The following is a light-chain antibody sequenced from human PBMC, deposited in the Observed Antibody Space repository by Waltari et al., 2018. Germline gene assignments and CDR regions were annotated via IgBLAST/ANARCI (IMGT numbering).Light chain of an antibody. CDR1: SSDVGGYNS. V-gene: IGLV2-14*01. J-gene: IGLJ3*02. Sequence: QSALTQPASVSGSPGQSITISCTGTSSDVGGYNSVSWYQQHPGKAPKLMIYDVTKRPSGVSDRFSGSKSGNTASLTISGLQAEDEADYYCNSYTSSSTLWVFGGGTTLTVL. CDR2: DVT. CDR3: NSYTSSSTLWV.